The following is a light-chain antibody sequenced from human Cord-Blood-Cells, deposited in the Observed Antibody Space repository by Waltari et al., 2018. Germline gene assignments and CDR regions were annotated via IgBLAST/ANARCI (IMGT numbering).Light chain of an antibody. CDR1: SSDVGRSNL. V-gene: IGLV2-23*02. CDR3: CSYAGSSTWV. CDR2: EVS. J-gene: IGLJ3*02. Sequence: QSALTQPASASESHGQSITISCTGTSSDVGRSNLVSWYQQHPGKAPKLMIYEVSKRPSGVSNRFSGSKSGNTASLTISGLQAEDEADYYCCSYAGSSTWVFGGGTKLTVL.